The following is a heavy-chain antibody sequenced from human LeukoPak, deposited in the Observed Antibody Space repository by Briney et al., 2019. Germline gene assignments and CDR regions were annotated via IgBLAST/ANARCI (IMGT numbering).Heavy chain of an antibody. D-gene: IGHD5-12*01. CDR3: ARESGYDYLFDY. V-gene: IGHV4-59*01. CDR2: IYYSGST. Sequence: SETLSLTCTVSGGSISSYYWSWIRQPPGKGLEWIGYIYYSGSTNYNPSLKSRVTISVDTSKNQFSLKLSSVTAADTAAYYCARESGYDYLFDYWGQGTLVTVSS. J-gene: IGHJ4*02. CDR1: GGSISSYY.